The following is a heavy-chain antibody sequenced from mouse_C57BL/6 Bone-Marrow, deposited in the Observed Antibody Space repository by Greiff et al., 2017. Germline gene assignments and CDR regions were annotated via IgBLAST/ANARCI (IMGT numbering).Heavy chain of an antibody. CDR1: GFTFSDYG. Sequence: DVKLVESGGGLVKPGGSLKLSCAASGFTFSDYGMHWVRQAPEKGLEWVAYISSGSSTIYYADTVKGRFTISRDNAKNTLFLQMTSLRSEDTAMYYCARKDYGAWFAYWGQGTLVTVSA. J-gene: IGHJ3*01. V-gene: IGHV5-17*01. CDR3: ARKDYGAWFAY. D-gene: IGHD1-1*01. CDR2: ISSGSSTI.